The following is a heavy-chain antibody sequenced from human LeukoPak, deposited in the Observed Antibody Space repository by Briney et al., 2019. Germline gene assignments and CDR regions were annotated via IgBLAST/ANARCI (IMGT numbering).Heavy chain of an antibody. Sequence: SETLSLTCTVSGESISTTYYYWGWIRQPPGKGLEWIGSIFYSGTTYYCPSLKSRVTISVDTSKDQFSLKLTSVTAADTAVYYCAREALVVVTSIPDAFNVWGQGTMVTVSS. CDR2: IFYSGTT. CDR1: GESISTTYYY. CDR3: AREALVVVTSIPDAFNV. J-gene: IGHJ3*01. V-gene: IGHV4-39*01. D-gene: IGHD2-21*02.